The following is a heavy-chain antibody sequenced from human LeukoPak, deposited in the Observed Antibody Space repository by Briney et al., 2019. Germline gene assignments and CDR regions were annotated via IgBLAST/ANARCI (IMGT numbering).Heavy chain of an antibody. CDR3: ARTKKRTKNYYYYMDV. V-gene: IGHV4-59*08. CDR1: GGSIRSYY. D-gene: IGHD1-7*01. J-gene: IGHJ6*03. CDR2: IYYSGST. Sequence: SETLSLTCTVSGGSIRSYYWSWIRQPPGEGLEWVGYIYYSGSTKYNPSLKSRVTISVDTSKNQFSLKLSSVTAADTAVYYCARTKKRTKNYYYYMDVWGKGTTVTVSS.